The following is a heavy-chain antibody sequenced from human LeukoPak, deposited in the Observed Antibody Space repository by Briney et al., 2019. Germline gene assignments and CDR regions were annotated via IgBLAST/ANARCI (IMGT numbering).Heavy chain of an antibody. D-gene: IGHD3-10*01. CDR1: GFTFSTYW. CDR2: ISGSGGST. J-gene: IGHJ3*02. Sequence: GGSLRLSCAASGFTFSTYWMGWVRQAPGKGLEWVSAISGSGGSTYYADSVKGRFTISRDNSKNTLYLQMNSLRAEDTAVYYCAKDSLLWFGEGAFDIWGQGTMVTVSS. V-gene: IGHV3-23*01. CDR3: AKDSLLWFGEGAFDI.